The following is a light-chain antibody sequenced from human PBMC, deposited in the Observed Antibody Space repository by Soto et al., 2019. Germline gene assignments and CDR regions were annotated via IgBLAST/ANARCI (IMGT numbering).Light chain of an antibody. V-gene: IGLV2-14*01. CDR1: SSVVGGYNY. CDR3: SSYTSSSTYV. Sequence: HSVLTQPRSLSGSPGQSVTISCTGTSSVVGGYNYVSWYQQHPGKAPKLMIYEVSNRPSGVSNRFSGSKSGNTASLTISGLQAEDEADYYCSSYTSSSTYVFGTGTKVTVL. J-gene: IGLJ1*01. CDR2: EVS.